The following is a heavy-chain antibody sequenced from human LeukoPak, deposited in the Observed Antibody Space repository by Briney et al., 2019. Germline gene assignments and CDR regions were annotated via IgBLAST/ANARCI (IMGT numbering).Heavy chain of an antibody. CDR2: ISEDGINK. D-gene: IGHD2/OR15-2a*01. J-gene: IGHJ4*02. CDR3: ARDAPFHDY. CDR1: GFIFNDYP. Sequence: GGSLRLSCTASGFIFNDYPMHWVRQAPGKGLEWVAVISEDGINKFYADSVKGRFTISRDNSKNTLYVQMNSLGREDSAVYYCARDAPFHDYWGQGTLVTVSS. V-gene: IGHV3-30-3*01.